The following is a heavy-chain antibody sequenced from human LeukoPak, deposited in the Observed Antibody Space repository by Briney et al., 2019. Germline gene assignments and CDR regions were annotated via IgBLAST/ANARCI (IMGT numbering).Heavy chain of an antibody. CDR3: ARGDYDILTGYYSGGYFQH. CDR2: IWYDGSNK. CDR1: GFTFSSYG. V-gene: IGHV3-33*01. D-gene: IGHD3-9*01. J-gene: IGHJ1*01. Sequence: GGSLRLSCAASGFTFSSYGMHWVRQAPGKGLEWVAVIWYDGSNKYYADSVKGRFTISRDNSKNTLYLQMNSLRAEDTAVYYCARGDYDILTGYYSGGYFQHWGQGTLVTVSS.